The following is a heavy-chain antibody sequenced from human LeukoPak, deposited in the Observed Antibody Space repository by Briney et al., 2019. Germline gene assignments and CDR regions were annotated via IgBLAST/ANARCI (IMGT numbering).Heavy chain of an antibody. CDR3: ARDRRYFDSSGFYSWFDP. Sequence: SETLSLTCTVSGGSISGYYWSWVRQPAGKGLEWIGRIYTTGYSNYNPSLQSRVTMSVDTSKNQFSLRLTSVTAADTAVYYCARDRRYFDSSGFYSWFDPWGQGTLVTVS. CDR2: IYTTGYS. V-gene: IGHV4-4*07. J-gene: IGHJ5*02. CDR1: GGSISGYY. D-gene: IGHD3-22*01.